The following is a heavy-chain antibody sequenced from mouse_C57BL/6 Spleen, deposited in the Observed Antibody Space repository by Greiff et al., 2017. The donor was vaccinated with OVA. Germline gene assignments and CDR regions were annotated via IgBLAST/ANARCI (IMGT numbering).Heavy chain of an antibody. D-gene: IGHD4-1*01. CDR3: ARWGATWDGFDY. CDR2: IYPGDGDT. CDR1: GYAFSSSW. V-gene: IGHV1-82*01. Sequence: QVQLQQSGPELVKPGASVKISCKASGYAFSSSWMNWVKQRPGKGLEWIGRIYPGDGDTNYNGKLKGKATLTADKSSSTAYMQLSSLTSEDSAVYFCARWGATWDGFDYWGQGTTLTVSS. J-gene: IGHJ2*01.